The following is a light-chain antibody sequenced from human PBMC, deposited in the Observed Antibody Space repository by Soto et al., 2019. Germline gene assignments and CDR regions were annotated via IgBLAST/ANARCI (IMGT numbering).Light chain of an antibody. CDR1: QSLLYSSNNKNS. CDR2: WAS. J-gene: IGKJ5*01. V-gene: IGKV4-1*01. CDR3: QQYYTTPIP. Sequence: DIVMTQSPDSLAVSLGERATINCKSSQSLLYSSNNKNSLAWYQQKPGQAPKLLIYWASTRESGVPDRFSGSGSGTDFTLTSSSLQAEDVAVYYCQQYYTTPIPFGQGTRLEIK.